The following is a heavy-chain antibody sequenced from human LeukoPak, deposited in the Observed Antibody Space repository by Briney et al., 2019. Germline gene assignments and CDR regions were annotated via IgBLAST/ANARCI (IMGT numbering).Heavy chain of an antibody. CDR1: GFTFSSYS. Sequence: GGSLRLSCAASGFTFSSYSMNWVRQAPRKGLEWVSSISSSSSYIYYADSVKGRFTISRDNAKNSLYLQMNSLRAEDTAVYYCARTMARGVIVDYWGQGTLVTVSS. CDR3: ARTMARGVIVDY. D-gene: IGHD3-10*01. CDR2: ISSSSSYI. J-gene: IGHJ4*02. V-gene: IGHV3-21*01.